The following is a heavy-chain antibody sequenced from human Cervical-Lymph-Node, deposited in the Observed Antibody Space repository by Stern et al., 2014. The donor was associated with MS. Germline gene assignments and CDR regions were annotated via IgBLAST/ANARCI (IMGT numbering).Heavy chain of an antibody. D-gene: IGHD4-17*01. CDR1: GYSLTDLS. J-gene: IGHJ3*02. CDR3: VRYGHYVDAFDM. V-gene: IGHV1-24*01. CDR2: FDPDDAET. Sequence: QVQLMQSGAEVKKPGASVKVSCKVSGYSLTDLSMHWVRQPPGKGLEWMGGFDPDDAETIYAQQFQGRLTMTEDTSADTAYMELSSLRSEDTAVYYCVRYGHYVDAFDMWGQGTMVTVSS.